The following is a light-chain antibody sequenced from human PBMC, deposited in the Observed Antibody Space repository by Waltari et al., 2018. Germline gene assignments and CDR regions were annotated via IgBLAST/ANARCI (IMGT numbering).Light chain of an antibody. Sequence: EVVLTQSPATLSLSPGETATLSCRASQTVSNSLAWYQQIPGQAPRLLIYDASNRATGIPARFSGSGSGTDFTLTINGLEPEDFAVYYCQQRTNWPASLTFGGGPRWRSN. CDR1: QTVSNS. J-gene: IGKJ4*01. CDR2: DAS. V-gene: IGKV3-11*01. CDR3: QQRTNWPASLT.